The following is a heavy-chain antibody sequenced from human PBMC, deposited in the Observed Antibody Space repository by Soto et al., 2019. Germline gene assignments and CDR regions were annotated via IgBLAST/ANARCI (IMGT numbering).Heavy chain of an antibody. CDR2: INPNSGGT. V-gene: IGHV1-2*04. CDR1: GYTFTGYY. D-gene: IGHD2-2*01. Sequence: QVQLVQSGAEVKKPGASVKVSCKASGYTFTGYYMHWVRQAPGQGLEWMGWINPNSGGTNYAQKFQGWVTMTRDTSLSTAYMELSRLRSDDTAVYYCARSRVTPVVPAATRGGFDPWGQGTLVTVSS. J-gene: IGHJ5*02. CDR3: ARSRVTPVVPAATRGGFDP.